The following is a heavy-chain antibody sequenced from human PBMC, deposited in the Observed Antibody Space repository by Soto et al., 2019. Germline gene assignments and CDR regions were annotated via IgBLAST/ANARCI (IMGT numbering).Heavy chain of an antibody. D-gene: IGHD3-9*01. CDR3: ARATLRYYAMDV. CDR1: GFTFSSFW. V-gene: IGHV3-74*01. Sequence: LRLSCAASGFTFSSFWMHWVRQVPGKGLIWVSGIKSDGRTISHADFVEGRFTISRDNAKNTLYLQMNSLRVEDTAVYFCARATLRYYAMDVWGQGTTVTVSS. J-gene: IGHJ6*02. CDR2: IKSDGRTI.